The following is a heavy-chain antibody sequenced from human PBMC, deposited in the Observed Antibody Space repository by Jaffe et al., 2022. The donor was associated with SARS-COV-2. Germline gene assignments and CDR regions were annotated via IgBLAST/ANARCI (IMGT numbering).Heavy chain of an antibody. D-gene: IGHD6-6*01. CDR2: IDPSDSYT. Sequence: EVQLVQSGAEVKKPGESLRISCKGSGYSFTSYWISWVRQMPGKGLEWMGRIDPSDSYTNYSPSFQGHVTISADKSISTAYLQWSSLKASDTAMYYCARLGDSSSSNPDYGMDVWGQGTTVTVSS. V-gene: IGHV5-10-1*03. CDR3: ARLGDSSSSNPDYGMDV. J-gene: IGHJ6*02. CDR1: GYSFTSYW.